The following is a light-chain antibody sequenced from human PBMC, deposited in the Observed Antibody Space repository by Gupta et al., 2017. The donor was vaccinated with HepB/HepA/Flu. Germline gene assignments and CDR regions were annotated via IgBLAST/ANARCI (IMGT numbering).Light chain of an antibody. Sequence: EIELTQSPATLSLSPGERATLSCRASQSVSSYLAWYQQKPGQAPRLLIYDASNRATGIPARFSGSGAGTDFTLTISSLEPEDFAVYYCQQRSNWPPRCSFGQGTKLEIK. CDR1: QSVSSY. CDR2: DAS. V-gene: IGKV3-11*01. CDR3: QQRSNWPPRCS. J-gene: IGKJ2*04.